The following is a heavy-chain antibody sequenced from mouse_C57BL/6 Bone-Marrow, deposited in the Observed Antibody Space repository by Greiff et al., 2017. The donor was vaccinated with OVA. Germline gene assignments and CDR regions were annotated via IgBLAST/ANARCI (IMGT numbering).Heavy chain of an antibody. Sequence: QVQLKQPGAELVMPGASVKLSCKASGYTFTSYWMHWVKQRPGQGLEWIGEIDPSDSYTNYNQKFKGKSTLTVDKSSSTAYMQLSSLTSEDSAVYYCAIIYDGYTYYAMDYWGQGTSVTVSS. CDR3: AIIYDGYTYYAMDY. J-gene: IGHJ4*01. CDR1: GYTFTSYW. V-gene: IGHV1-69*01. D-gene: IGHD2-3*01. CDR2: IDPSDSYT.